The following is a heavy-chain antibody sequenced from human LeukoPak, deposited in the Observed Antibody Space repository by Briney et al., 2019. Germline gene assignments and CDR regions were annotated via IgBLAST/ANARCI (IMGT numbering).Heavy chain of an antibody. J-gene: IGHJ4*02. CDR2: ISSSSSTI. CDR1: GFTFSSYS. V-gene: IGHV3-48*01. D-gene: IGHD4-17*01. Sequence: GGSLRLSCAASGFTFSSYSMNWVRQAPGKGLEWVSYISSSSSTIYYADSVKGRFTISRDNAKNSLYLQMNSLRAEDTAVYYCASFSSVTTPDYWGQGTLVTVSS. CDR3: ASFSSVTTPDY.